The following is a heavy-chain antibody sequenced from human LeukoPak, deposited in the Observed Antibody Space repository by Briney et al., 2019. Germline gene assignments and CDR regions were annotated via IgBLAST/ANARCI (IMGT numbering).Heavy chain of an antibody. CDR3: VSFPYSAYFDH. J-gene: IGHJ4*02. CDR1: GGPITSDYYY. V-gene: IGHV4-30-4*01. Sequence: PSQTLSLTCAVSGGPITSDYYYWSWIRQPPGKGLEWIGYINHSGNTYYNPSLKSRLIISVDTSKNQFSLKLTSVTAADTAVYYCVSFPYSAYFDHWGQGILVTVSS. D-gene: IGHD1-26*01. CDR2: INHSGNT.